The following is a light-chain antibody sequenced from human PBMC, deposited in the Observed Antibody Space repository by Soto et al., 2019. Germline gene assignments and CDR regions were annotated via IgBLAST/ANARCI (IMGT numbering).Light chain of an antibody. V-gene: IGKV2-28*01. J-gene: IGKJ3*01. CDR3: MQALQPA. Sequence: DIVMTQSPLSLPVTPGEPASISCRSSQSLLHSNGYNYLDWYLQKPGQSPQLLIYLGSNRASGVPDRFSGSGSGTDFTLKISRVEAEDVGVYDCMQALQPAFGPGTKVDIK. CDR1: QSLLHSNGYNY. CDR2: LGS.